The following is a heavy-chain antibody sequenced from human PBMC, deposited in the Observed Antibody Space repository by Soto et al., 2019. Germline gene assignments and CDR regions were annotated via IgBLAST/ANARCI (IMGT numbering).Heavy chain of an antibody. CDR2: IYYSGST. CDR3: ARTVDRDYFDY. D-gene: IGHD3-9*01. CDR1: GGSISSGGYY. V-gene: IGHV4-61*08. Sequence: SETLSLTCTVSGGSISSGGYYWSWIRQHPGKGLEWIGYIYYSGSTNYNPSLKSRVTISVDTSKNQFSLKLSSVTAADTAVYYCARTVDRDYFDYWGQGTLVTVSS. J-gene: IGHJ4*02.